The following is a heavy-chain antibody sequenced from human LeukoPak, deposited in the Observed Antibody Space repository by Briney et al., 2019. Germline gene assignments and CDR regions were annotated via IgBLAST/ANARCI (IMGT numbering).Heavy chain of an antibody. Sequence: KTGESLKISCKGSGYSFTRYWIRWVRQMPGKGLEWMGIIYPGDSDTRYSPSFQGQVTISADKSISTAYLQWSSLRASDTAMYYCARQNSLDMTRYYYYGMDVWGQGDTVSVSS. CDR1: GYSFTRYW. CDR3: ARQNSLDMTRYYYYGMDV. D-gene: IGHD3-16*02. J-gene: IGHJ6*01. CDR2: IYPGDSDT. V-gene: IGHV5-51*01.